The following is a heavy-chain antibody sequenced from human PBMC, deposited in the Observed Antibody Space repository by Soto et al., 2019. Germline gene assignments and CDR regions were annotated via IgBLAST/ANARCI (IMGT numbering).Heavy chain of an antibody. J-gene: IGHJ4*02. Sequence: QVQVVQSGAEVKKPGSSVKVSCKASGGTFSNDIITWVRQAPGQGLEWMGRIIPLLDISNYTEKFQGRVTITADKSTSTAYMELNSLRSDDTAVYYCVRDSPIGSTYSGYDGLDYWGQGTLVTVSS. CDR2: IIPLLDIS. D-gene: IGHD5-12*01. V-gene: IGHV1-69*08. CDR1: GGTFSNDI. CDR3: VRDSPIGSTYSGYDGLDY.